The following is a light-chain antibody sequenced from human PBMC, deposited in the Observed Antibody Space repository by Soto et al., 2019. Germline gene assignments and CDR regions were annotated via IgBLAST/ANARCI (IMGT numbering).Light chain of an antibody. CDR2: GAS. CDR3: QQYGSSGT. J-gene: IGKJ1*01. CDR1: QSVSHNY. Sequence: EIVLPQSPGTLSLSTGERATLSCRASQSVSHNYLAWYQQKPGQATRLLIYGASNSATGIPDRFSGSGSGTDFTLTISRLEPEDFAVYYCQQYGSSGTFGKGTKVDIK. V-gene: IGKV3-20*01.